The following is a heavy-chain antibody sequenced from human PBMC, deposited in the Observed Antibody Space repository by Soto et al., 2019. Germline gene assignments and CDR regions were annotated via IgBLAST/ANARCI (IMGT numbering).Heavy chain of an antibody. Sequence: QVQLEQSGAEVKKPGSSVKVSCKASGGTFSTSAISWVRQAPGQGLEWMGGIMPIFRTPDYAQKFQGRVTVRAADSTSTAYMELSGLRSDDTAVYYCARDNDRPQLGGNYYYILDVWGQGTTITVSS. J-gene: IGHJ6*02. V-gene: IGHV1-69*12. D-gene: IGHD2-8*01. CDR1: GGTFSTSA. CDR3: ARDNDRPQLGGNYYYILDV. CDR2: IMPIFRTP.